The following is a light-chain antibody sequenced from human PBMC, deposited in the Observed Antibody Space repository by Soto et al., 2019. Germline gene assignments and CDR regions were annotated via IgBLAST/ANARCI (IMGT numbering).Light chain of an antibody. Sequence: DIQMTQSPSFLSASVGDSVSVSCRASQSVNMFLNWYQQKPGRAPKLLIYAASSLQGGVPSRFRASGSGTDFTLTISSLQPEDFATDFCQQSFTSPLTFGGGTKVELK. CDR2: AAS. CDR3: QQSFTSPLT. J-gene: IGKJ4*01. V-gene: IGKV1-39*01. CDR1: QSVNMF.